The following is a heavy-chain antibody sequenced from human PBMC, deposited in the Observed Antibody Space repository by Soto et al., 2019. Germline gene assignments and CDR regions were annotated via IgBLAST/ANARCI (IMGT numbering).Heavy chain of an antibody. Sequence: QITLKESGPTLVKPTQTLTLTCAFSGLSLTTNGLSVGWVRQPPGKALEWLALIYWDDDKRYSPSLKSRLTITRVISKNQVVLTMTNMDPVDTATYYCAHSSTDLNHAMDVWGQGTTVSVSS. CDR3: AHSSTDLNHAMDV. J-gene: IGHJ6*02. CDR1: GLSLTTNGLS. D-gene: IGHD3-3*01. CDR2: IYWDDDK. V-gene: IGHV2-5*02.